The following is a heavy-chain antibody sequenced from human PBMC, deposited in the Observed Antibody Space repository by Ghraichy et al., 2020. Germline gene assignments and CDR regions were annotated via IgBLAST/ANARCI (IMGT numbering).Heavy chain of an antibody. CDR3: ARGRNSAFDI. V-gene: IGHV6-1*01. Sequence: SQTLSLTCAISGDSVSSNGVAWNWIRPSPSRGLEWLVRTYYTSTWFNDYAKSVRGRITINPDTSENQFSLQLSSVIPEDTAVYYCARGRNSAFDIWAQGTMVIVSS. J-gene: IGHJ3*02. CDR1: GDSVSSNGVA. D-gene: IGHD4-23*01. CDR2: TYYTSTWFN.